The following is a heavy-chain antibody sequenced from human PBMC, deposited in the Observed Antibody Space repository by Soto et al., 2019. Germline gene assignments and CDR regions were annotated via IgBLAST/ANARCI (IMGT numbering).Heavy chain of an antibody. Sequence: SETLSLTCTVSGGSISSYYWSWIRQPPGKGLEWIGYIYYSGSTNYNPSLKSRVTISVDTSKNQFSLKLSSVTAADTAVYYCARQGGFFSHNLFDPRGQGSPVIVSS. J-gene: IGHJ5*02. CDR2: IYYSGST. D-gene: IGHD3-10*01. CDR3: ARQGGFFSHNLFDP. CDR1: GGSISSYY. V-gene: IGHV4-59*08.